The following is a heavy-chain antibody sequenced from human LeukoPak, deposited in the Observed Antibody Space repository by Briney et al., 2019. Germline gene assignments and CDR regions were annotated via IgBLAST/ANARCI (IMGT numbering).Heavy chain of an antibody. Sequence: ASVKVSCKASGYTFTGYFMHWVRQAPGQALEWMGWINPNSGDTNYAQKFQGRVTLTRDTSISTAYMELSSLRYDDTAVYYCASRGGSGKYDFDFWGQGTLVTVSS. CDR3: ASRGGSGKYDFDF. J-gene: IGHJ4*02. CDR1: GYTFTGYF. V-gene: IGHV1-2*02. CDR2: INPNSGDT. D-gene: IGHD3-10*01.